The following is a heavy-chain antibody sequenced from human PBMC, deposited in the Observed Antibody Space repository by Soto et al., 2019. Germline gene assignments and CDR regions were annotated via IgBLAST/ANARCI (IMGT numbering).Heavy chain of an antibody. Sequence: SETLSLTCAVSGGSISSGGYSWSWIRQPPGKGLEWIGYIYHSGSTYYNPSLKSRVTISVDRSKNQFSLKLSSVTAADTAVYYCARALLGYCSSTSCYPPLFDYWGQGTLVTVSS. CDR2: IYHSGST. D-gene: IGHD2-2*01. CDR3: ARALLGYCSSTSCYPPLFDY. CDR1: GGSISSGGYS. V-gene: IGHV4-30-2*01. J-gene: IGHJ4*02.